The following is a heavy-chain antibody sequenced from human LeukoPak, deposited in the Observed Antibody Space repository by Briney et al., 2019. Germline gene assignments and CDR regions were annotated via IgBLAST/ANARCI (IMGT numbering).Heavy chain of an antibody. CDR3: ARGGSHPPYNWFDP. CDR1: GGSITSYY. J-gene: IGHJ5*02. Sequence: SETLSLTCTVSGGSITSYYWSWIRLPAGKGLEWIGRIHTSGSTHYNPSLKSRVTISVDTSKNQFSLKLSSVTAADTAVYYCARGGSHPPYNWFDPWGQGTLVTVSS. D-gene: IGHD1-26*01. V-gene: IGHV4-4*07. CDR2: IHTSGST.